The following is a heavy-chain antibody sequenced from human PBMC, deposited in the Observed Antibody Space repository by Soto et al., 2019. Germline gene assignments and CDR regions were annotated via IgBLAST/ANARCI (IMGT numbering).Heavy chain of an antibody. D-gene: IGHD2-8*02. V-gene: IGHV3-23*01. Sequence: GGSLRLSCAASGFTFSSYAMGWVRQGPGKGLEWVAVVSIGDSTHYADSVRGRFTITRDNSKNTLLLQMNSLTAEDTAVYFCAKRRGVGGHFDYWGQGALVTVSS. CDR3: AKRRGVGGHFDY. J-gene: IGHJ4*02. CDR2: VSIGDST. CDR1: GFTFSSYA.